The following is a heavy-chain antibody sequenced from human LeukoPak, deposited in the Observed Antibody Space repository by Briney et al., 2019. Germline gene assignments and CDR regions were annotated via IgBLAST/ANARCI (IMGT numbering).Heavy chain of an antibody. CDR2: ISSSSSYI. V-gene: IGHV3-21*01. J-gene: IGHJ4*02. CDR3: ARGLTTVTTPLSNY. D-gene: IGHD4-17*01. CDR1: GFTFSSYS. Sequence: PGGSLRLSCAASGFTFSSYSTNWVRQAPGKGLEWVSSISSSSSYIYYADSVKGRFTISRDNAKNSLYLQMNSLRAEDTAVYYCARGLTTVTTPLSNYWGQGTLVTVSS.